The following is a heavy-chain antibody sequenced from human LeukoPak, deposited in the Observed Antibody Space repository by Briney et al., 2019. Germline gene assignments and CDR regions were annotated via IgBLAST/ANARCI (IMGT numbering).Heavy chain of an antibody. J-gene: IGHJ3*02. V-gene: IGHV4-59*08. D-gene: IGHD3-10*01. Sequence: PSETLSLTCTVSGGSIGSYYWSWIRQPPGKGLEWIGYIYYSGSTNYNPSLKSRVTISVDTSKNQFSLKLSSVTAADTAVYYCARPGALYGSEMGAFDIWGQGTMVTVSS. CDR3: ARPGALYGSEMGAFDI. CDR2: IYYSGST. CDR1: GGSIGSYY.